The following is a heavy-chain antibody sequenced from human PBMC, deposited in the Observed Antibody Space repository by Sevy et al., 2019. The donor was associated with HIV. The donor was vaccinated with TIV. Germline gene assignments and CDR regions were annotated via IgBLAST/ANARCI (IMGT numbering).Heavy chain of an antibody. CDR3: AREATRYCSGGDCSRRNYYFYMDI. CDR1: GFTVGSTY. V-gene: IGHV3-66*02. J-gene: IGHJ6*03. Sequence: GGSLRLSCAASGFTVGSTYMSWVRQAPGKGLEWVSIIYSGGNTYYADSVKGRFIISRDDSRNTLYLQMNSLRGEDTGVYFCAREATRYCSGGDCSRRNYYFYMDIWGKGTTVTVSS. CDR2: IYSGGNT. D-gene: IGHD2-15*01.